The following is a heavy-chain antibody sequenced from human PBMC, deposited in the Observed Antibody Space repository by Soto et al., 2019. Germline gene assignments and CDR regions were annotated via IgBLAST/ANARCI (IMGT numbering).Heavy chain of an antibody. CDR3: ARDRARGPDAFDI. Sequence: GGSLRLSCAASGFTFSSYSMNWVRQAPGKGLEWVSSISSSSSYIYYADSVKGRFTISRDNAKNSLYLQMNSLRAEDTAVYYCARDRARGPDAFDIWGQGTMVTVSS. J-gene: IGHJ3*02. V-gene: IGHV3-21*01. D-gene: IGHD3-10*01. CDR1: GFTFSSYS. CDR2: ISSSSSYI.